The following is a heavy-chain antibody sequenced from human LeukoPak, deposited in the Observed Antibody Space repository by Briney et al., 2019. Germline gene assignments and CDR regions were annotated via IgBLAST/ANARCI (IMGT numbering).Heavy chain of an antibody. CDR1: GYTFIHYS. V-gene: IGHV1-2*02. D-gene: IGHD1-1*01. J-gene: IGHJ4*02. CDR2: VNPDSGAT. Sequence: ASVKVSCKASGYTFIHYSLLWLLHAHGRELEWMVWVNPDSGATNYPQNFQGRVTMTRDTSISTVYMELSRLRSDDTAVYYCARENWYSDYWGQGTLVTVSS. CDR3: ARENWYSDY.